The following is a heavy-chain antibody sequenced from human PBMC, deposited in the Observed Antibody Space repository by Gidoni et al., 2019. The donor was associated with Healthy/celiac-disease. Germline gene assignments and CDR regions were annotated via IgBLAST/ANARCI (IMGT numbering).Heavy chain of an antibody. Sequence: QVQLVESGGGLVKPGGSLRLSCAASGFTFSDYYMSWIRQAPGKGLEWVSYISSSSSYTNYADSVKGRFTISRDNAKTSLYLQMNSLRAEDTAVYYCARYVWGSYRLFDPWGQGTLVTVSS. CDR2: ISSSSSYT. J-gene: IGHJ5*02. CDR1: GFTFSDYY. D-gene: IGHD3-16*02. V-gene: IGHV3-11*06. CDR3: ARYVWGSYRLFDP.